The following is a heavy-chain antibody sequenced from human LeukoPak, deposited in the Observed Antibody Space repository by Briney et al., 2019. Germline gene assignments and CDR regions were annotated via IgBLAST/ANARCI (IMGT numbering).Heavy chain of an antibody. J-gene: IGHJ4*02. CDR1: GGSFSGYY. V-gene: IGHV4-34*01. D-gene: IGHD6-6*01. CDR2: IKHSGST. Sequence: SETLSLTCAVYGGSFSGYYWSWMRQPPGKGLEWIGEIKHSGSTNYNPSLKSRVTISVDTSKNQFSLKLSSVTAADTAVYYCARVLSSSPADYWGQGTLVTVSS. CDR3: ARVLSSSPADY.